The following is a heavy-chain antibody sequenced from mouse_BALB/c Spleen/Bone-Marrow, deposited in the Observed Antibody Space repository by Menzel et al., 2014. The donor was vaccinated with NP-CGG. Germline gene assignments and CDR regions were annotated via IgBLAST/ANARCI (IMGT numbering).Heavy chain of an antibody. V-gene: IGHV5-6*01. Sequence: EVQGVESGGDLVKPGGSLKPSCAASGFTFSSYGMSWVRQTPDKRLEWVATISSGGSYTYYPDSVKGRFTISRDNAKNTLYLQMSSLKSEDTAMYYCARLGRDYFDYWGQGTTLTVSS. CDR3: ARLGRDYFDY. D-gene: IGHD4-1*01. CDR1: GFTFSSYG. J-gene: IGHJ2*01. CDR2: ISSGGSYT.